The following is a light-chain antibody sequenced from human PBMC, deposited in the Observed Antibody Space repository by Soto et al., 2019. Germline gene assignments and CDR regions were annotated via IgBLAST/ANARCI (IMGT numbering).Light chain of an antibody. V-gene: IGKV1-5*03. CDR3: QHCNSYSEA. Sequence: IRMTQSPSSFSASTGDRVTITFRASQTISSWLAWYQQKTGKAPKILIYKASTLKSGVPSRFSGSGSGTEFTLTISSLQPDDFATYYCQHCNSYSEAFGQGTKVDIK. J-gene: IGKJ1*01. CDR2: KAS. CDR1: QTISSW.